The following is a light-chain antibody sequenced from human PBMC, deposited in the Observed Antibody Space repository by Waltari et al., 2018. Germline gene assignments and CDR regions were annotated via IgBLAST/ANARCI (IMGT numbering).Light chain of an antibody. J-gene: IGKJ5*01. CDR3: QQRSNWLIT. CDR1: QSVRSY. CDR2: DAS. V-gene: IGKV3-11*01. Sequence: EIVLTQSPATLSLSPGERATISCRASQSVRSYLAWYQQKPGQAPRLLIYDASNRATGIPARFSGSGSGTDFTLTISSLEPEDFAVYYCQQRSNWLITFGQGTRLEIK.